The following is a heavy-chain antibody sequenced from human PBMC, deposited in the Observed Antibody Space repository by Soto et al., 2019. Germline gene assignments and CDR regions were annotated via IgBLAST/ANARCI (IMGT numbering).Heavy chain of an antibody. V-gene: IGHV3-73*01. CDR2: IRSKANSYAT. Sequence: GGSLRLSXAASGFTFSGSTLHWVRQASGTGLEWVGRIRSKANSYATAYAASVKGRFTISRDDSKNTAYLQMNSLKTEDTAVYYCSAQSWTIYGMDVWGRGTTVTVSS. CDR1: GFTFSGST. D-gene: IGHD2-2*02. CDR3: SAQSWTIYGMDV. J-gene: IGHJ6*02.